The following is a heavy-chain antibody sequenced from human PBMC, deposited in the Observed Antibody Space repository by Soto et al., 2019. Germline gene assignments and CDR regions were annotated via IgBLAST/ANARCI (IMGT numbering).Heavy chain of an antibody. CDR2: ISYDGSNK. V-gene: IGHV3-30*04. J-gene: IGHJ3*02. CDR3: ARAKGVGGYSYGYAFDI. D-gene: IGHD5-18*01. Sequence: GGSLRLSCAASGFTFSSYAMHWGRQAPGKGLEWVAVISYDGSNKYYADSVKGRFTISRDNSKNTLYLQMNSLRAEDTAVYYCARAKGVGGYSYGYAFDIWGQGTMVTVSS. CDR1: GFTFSSYA.